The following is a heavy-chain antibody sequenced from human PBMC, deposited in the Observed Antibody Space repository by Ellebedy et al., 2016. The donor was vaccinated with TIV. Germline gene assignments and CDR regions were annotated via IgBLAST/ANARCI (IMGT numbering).Heavy chain of an antibody. CDR3: ARGGCSGGSCYADWFDP. J-gene: IGHJ5*02. V-gene: IGHV4-4*02. CDR1: GGSISSSNW. D-gene: IGHD2-15*01. Sequence: SETLSLXXAVSGGSISSSNWWSWVRQPPGKGLEWIGEINHSGSTNYNPSLKSRVTISVDTSKNQFSLKLSSVTAADTAVYYCARGGCSGGSCYADWFDPWGQGTLVTVSS. CDR2: INHSGST.